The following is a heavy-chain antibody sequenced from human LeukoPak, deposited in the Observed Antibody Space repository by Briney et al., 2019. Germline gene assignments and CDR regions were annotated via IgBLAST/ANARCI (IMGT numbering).Heavy chain of an antibody. V-gene: IGHV4-59*01. CDR2: VSSSGRT. CDR1: GGSIRDDY. CDR3: ARDLTGYGNLNAFDI. J-gene: IGHJ3*02. D-gene: IGHD5-12*01. Sequence: SETLSLTCTVSGGSIRDDYWCWIRQPPGKGLEWVGYVSSSGRTNYNPSLKSRVTISLDASESHFSLKLTSVTAADTAVYYFARDLTGYGNLNAFDIWGQGTMVTVSS.